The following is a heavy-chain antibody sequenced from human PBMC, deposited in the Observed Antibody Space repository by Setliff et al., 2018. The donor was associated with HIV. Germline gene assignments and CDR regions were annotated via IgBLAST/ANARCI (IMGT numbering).Heavy chain of an antibody. J-gene: IGHJ4*02. V-gene: IGHV4-4*07. Sequence: SETLSLTCTVPGGPVSTYYWSWIRQPAGKGLEWIGRIYTSGNTNYNPSLESRITMSVDTSKNQFSLKLSSVTAADTAVYYCTRRDVTTGMDSWGPGILVTVSS. CDR1: GGPVSTYY. CDR3: TRRDVTTGMDS. CDR2: IYTSGNT. D-gene: IGHD4-17*01.